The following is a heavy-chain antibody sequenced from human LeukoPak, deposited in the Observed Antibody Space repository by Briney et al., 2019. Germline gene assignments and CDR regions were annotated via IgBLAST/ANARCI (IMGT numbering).Heavy chain of an antibody. V-gene: IGHV3-74*01. CDR1: GFTFSSYW. Sequence: GGSLRLSCAASGFTFSSYWMHWVRQAPGKGLVWVSRINNNGGSTNYADSVKGRFTISRDNAKNTLYLQMNSLRAEDTAIYYCARARRDGYNDLGDYWGQGTLVTVSS. D-gene: IGHD5-24*01. J-gene: IGHJ4*02. CDR3: ARARRDGYNDLGDY. CDR2: INNNGGST.